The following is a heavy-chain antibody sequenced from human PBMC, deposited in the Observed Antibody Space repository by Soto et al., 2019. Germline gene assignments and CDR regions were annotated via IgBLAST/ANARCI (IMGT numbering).Heavy chain of an antibody. CDR2: INHSGST. CDR3: ASSGGSYYYGIDV. CDR1: GGSFSGYY. V-gene: IGHV4-34*01. D-gene: IGHD2-15*01. J-gene: IGHJ6*02. Sequence: SETLSLTCAVYGGSFSGYYWSWIRQPPGKGLEWIGEINHSGSTNYNPSLKSRVTISVDTSKNQFSLKLSSVTAADTAVYYCASSGGSYYYGIDVWGQGTTVTVSS.